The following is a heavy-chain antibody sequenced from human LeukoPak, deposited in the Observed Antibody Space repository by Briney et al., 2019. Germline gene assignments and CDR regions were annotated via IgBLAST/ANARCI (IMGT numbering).Heavy chain of an antibody. CDR3: AKSSYYDASGYYREYYFDY. V-gene: IGHV3-23*01. D-gene: IGHD3-22*01. Sequence: GGSLRLSCAASGFTFSSYAMSWVRQAPGKGLEWVSAISGSGGSTYYADSVKGRFTISRDNSKNTLYLQMNSLRAEDTAVYYCAKSSYYDASGYYREYYFDYWGQGTLVTVSS. CDR1: GFTFSSYA. CDR2: ISGSGGST. J-gene: IGHJ4*02.